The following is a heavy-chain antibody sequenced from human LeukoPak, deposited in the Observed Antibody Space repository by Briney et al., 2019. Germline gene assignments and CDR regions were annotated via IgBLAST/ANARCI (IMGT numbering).Heavy chain of an antibody. Sequence: GGSLRLSCAGSGFTFSSYAMSWVRQAPGKGLKWVSVIYSGGSTYYADSVKGRFTISRDNSKNTLYLQMNSLRAEDTAVYYCARGYYYDSSGYLDYWGQGTLVTVSS. J-gene: IGHJ4*02. CDR1: GFTFSSYA. CDR2: IYSGGST. CDR3: ARGYYYDSSGYLDY. D-gene: IGHD3-22*01. V-gene: IGHV3-66*01.